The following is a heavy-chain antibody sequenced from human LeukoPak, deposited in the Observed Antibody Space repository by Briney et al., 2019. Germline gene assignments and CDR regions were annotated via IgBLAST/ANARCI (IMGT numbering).Heavy chain of an antibody. Sequence: PGGSLRLSCSASGFTFSSAMSWVRQAPGKGLEWVANIKQDGSEKYYVDSVKGRFTISRDNAKNSLYLQMNSLRAEDTAVYYCARDWTKRFYDIRLDYWGQGTLVTVSS. J-gene: IGHJ4*02. V-gene: IGHV3-7*03. CDR3: ARDWTKRFYDIRLDY. CDR1: GFTFSSA. D-gene: IGHD3-9*01. CDR2: IKQDGSEK.